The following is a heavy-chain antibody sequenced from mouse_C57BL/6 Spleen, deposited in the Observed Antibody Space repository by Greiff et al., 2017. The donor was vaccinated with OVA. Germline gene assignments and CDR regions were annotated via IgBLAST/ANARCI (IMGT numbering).Heavy chain of an antibody. V-gene: IGHV5-12*01. CDR3: ARKKTTVGGYYAMDY. CDR1: GFTFSDYY. CDR2: ISNGGGST. J-gene: IGHJ4*01. Sequence: EVHLVESGGGLVQPGGSLKLSCAASGFTFSDYYMYWVRQTPEKRLEWVAYISNGGGSTYYPDTVKGRFTISRDNAKNTLYLQMSRLKSEDTAMYYCARKKTTVGGYYAMDYWGQGTSVTVSS. D-gene: IGHD1-1*01.